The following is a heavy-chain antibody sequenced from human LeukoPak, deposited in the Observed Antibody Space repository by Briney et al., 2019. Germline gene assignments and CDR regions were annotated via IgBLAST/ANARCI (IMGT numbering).Heavy chain of an antibody. CDR3: ARDWGSGTYDS. J-gene: IGHJ5*01. Sequence: ASVKVSCKASGYTFTGFYLHWVRQAPGQGLEWMGRIDPNSGATDYAQKFQGRVTMTRDTSTSTAYMELSGLRSDDTAVYYCARDWGSGTYDSWGQGPLITVSS. V-gene: IGHV1-2*06. CDR1: GYTFTGFY. CDR2: IDPNSGAT. D-gene: IGHD1-26*01.